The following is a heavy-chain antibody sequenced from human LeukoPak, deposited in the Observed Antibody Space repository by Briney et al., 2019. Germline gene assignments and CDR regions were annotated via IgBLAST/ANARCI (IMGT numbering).Heavy chain of an antibody. J-gene: IGHJ4*02. CDR2: IYPGDSDT. D-gene: IGHD6-19*01. CDR3: ARQWAVAGTGTANFDY. V-gene: IGHV5-51*01. CDR1: GYSFTSYW. Sequence: GGSLKISCKGSGYSFTSYWIGWVRQMPGKGLEWMGIIYPGDSDTTYSPSIQGQVTISADKSISTAYLQWSSLKASDTAMYYCARQWAVAGTGTANFDYWGQGTLVTVSS.